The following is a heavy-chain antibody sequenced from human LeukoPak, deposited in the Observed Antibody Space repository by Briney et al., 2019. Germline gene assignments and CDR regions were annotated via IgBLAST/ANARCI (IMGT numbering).Heavy chain of an antibody. J-gene: IGHJ5*02. Sequence: ASVTVSCKASGYTFTSYGISWVRQAPGQGLKWMGWISAYNGNTNYAQKLQGRVTMTTDTSTSTAYMELRSLRSDDTAVYYCARDLLVVGATYWFDPWGQGTLVTVSS. V-gene: IGHV1-18*01. CDR2: ISAYNGNT. CDR3: ARDLLVVGATYWFDP. D-gene: IGHD1-26*01. CDR1: GYTFTSYG.